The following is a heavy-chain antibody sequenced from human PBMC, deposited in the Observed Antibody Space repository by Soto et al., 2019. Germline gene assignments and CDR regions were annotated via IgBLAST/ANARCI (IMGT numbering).Heavy chain of an antibody. V-gene: IGHV4-61*01. CDR2: IYYSGST. CDR1: GGSVSSGSYY. Sequence: SSETLSLTCTVSGGSVSSGSYYWSWIRQPPGKGLEWIGYIYYSGSTNYNPSLKSRVTISVDTSKNQFSLKLSSVTAADTAVYYCARDRLVYYFDYWGQGTLVTVSS. D-gene: IGHD6-6*01. J-gene: IGHJ4*02. CDR3: ARDRLVYYFDY.